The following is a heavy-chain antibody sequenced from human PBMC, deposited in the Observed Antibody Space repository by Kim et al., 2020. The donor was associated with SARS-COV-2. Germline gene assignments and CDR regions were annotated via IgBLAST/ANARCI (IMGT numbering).Heavy chain of an antibody. CDR2: IYYSGST. J-gene: IGHJ5*02. D-gene: IGHD5-18*01. Sequence: SETLSLTCTVSGGSISSSSYYWGWIRQPPGKGLEWIGSIYYSGSTYYNPSLKSRVTISVDTSKNQFSLKLSSVTAADTAVYYCARERGEGQLWLPRWFNWFDPWGQGTLVTVSS. V-gene: IGHV4-39*02. CDR3: ARERGEGQLWLPRWFNWFDP. CDR1: GGSISSSSYY.